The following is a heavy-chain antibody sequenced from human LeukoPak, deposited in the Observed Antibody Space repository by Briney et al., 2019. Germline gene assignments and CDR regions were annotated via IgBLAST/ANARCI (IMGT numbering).Heavy chain of an antibody. D-gene: IGHD3-9*01. CDR1: GGSISGGGYY. CDR3: ARGLDRLVTLHFDY. V-gene: IGHV4-61*02. CDR2: IYTSGST. J-gene: IGHJ4*02. Sequence: SETLSLTCTVSGGSISGGGYYWPWIRQPAGKGLEWIGRIYTSGSTNYNPSLKSRVSISVDTSKNQFSLKLSSVTAADTAVYYCARGLDRLVTLHFDYWGQGTLVTVSS.